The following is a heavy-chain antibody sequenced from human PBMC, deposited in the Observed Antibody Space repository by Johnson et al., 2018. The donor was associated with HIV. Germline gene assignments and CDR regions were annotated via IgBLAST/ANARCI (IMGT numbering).Heavy chain of an antibody. D-gene: IGHD2-15*01. CDR3: ARRTYCTGDSCSSGLGTFDL. CDR1: GFTVSSNY. J-gene: IGHJ3*01. CDR2: SGSGGST. Sequence: VQLVESGGGLIQPGGSLRLSCAASGFTVSSNYMSWVRQAPGKGLEWVSAISGSGGSTYYADSVKGRFTISRDNSKNTLYLQMNSLRAEDTAVYYSARRTYCTGDSCSSGLGTFDLWGQGTMVTVS. V-gene: IGHV3-66*03.